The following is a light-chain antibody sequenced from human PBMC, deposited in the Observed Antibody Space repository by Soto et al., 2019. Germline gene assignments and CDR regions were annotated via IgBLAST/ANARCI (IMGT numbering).Light chain of an antibody. CDR3: QQTYRTPLT. CDR1: QYIGRY. CDR2: AAS. V-gene: IGKV1-39*01. J-gene: IGKJ4*01. Sequence: DIQMTQSPSTLSGSVGDSVTITCRAGQYIGRYLNWYQQKPGKAPKLLIYAASSLHSGVPSRFSGSGSGTDFTLTISSLQPEDFATYSCQQTYRTPLTFGGGTKVDIK.